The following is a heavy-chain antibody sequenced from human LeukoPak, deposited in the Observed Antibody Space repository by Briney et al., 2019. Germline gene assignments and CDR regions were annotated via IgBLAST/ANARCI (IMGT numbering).Heavy chain of an antibody. J-gene: IGHJ4*02. CDR2: INPNSGGT. D-gene: IGHD2-2*01. Sequence: ASVKVSCKASGYTFTGYYMHWVQQAPGQGLEWMGWINPNSGGTNYAQKFQGRVTMTRDTSISTAYMELSRLRSDDTAVYYCARVKCSSTSCSRRYYFDYWGQGTLVTVSS. CDR1: GYTFTGYY. CDR3: ARVKCSSTSCSRRYYFDY. V-gene: IGHV1-2*02.